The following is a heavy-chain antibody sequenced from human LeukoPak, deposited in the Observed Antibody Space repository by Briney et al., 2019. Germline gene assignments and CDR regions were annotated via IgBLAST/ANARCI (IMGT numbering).Heavy chain of an antibody. Sequence: ASAKVSCKASGYTFTDYGISWVRQAPGQGLEWMGWISAYNGNTKYAQKFQGRVTMTTDTSTNTAYMEVRSLRSDDTAVYYCARDLRGYDFWSGFFKYYFDYWGQGTLVTVSS. CDR2: ISAYNGNT. CDR3: ARDLRGYDFWSGFFKYYFDY. J-gene: IGHJ4*02. D-gene: IGHD3-3*01. V-gene: IGHV1-18*01. CDR1: GYTFTDYG.